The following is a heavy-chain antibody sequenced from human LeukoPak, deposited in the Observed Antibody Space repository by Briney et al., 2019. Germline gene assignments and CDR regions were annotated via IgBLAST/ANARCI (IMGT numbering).Heavy chain of an antibody. CDR3: ARAGITMIADY. J-gene: IGHJ4*02. CDR2: INHSGST. D-gene: IGHD3-22*01. V-gene: IGHV4-34*01. Sequence: SETLSLTCAVYGGSFGGYYWSWIRQPPGKGLEWIGEINHSGSTNYNPSLKSRVTISVDTSKNQFSLKLSSVTAADTAVYYCARAGITMIADYWGQGTLVTVSS. CDR1: GGSFGGYY.